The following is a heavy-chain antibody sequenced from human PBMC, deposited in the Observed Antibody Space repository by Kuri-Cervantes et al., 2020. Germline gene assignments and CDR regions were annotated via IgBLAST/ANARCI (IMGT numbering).Heavy chain of an antibody. V-gene: IGHV1-18*01. J-gene: IGHJ4*02. D-gene: IGHD6-19*01. CDR3: ARDPGIAVAHYDY. CDR2: ISAYNGDT. Sequence: ASVKVSCKAPGGTFSSYAISWVRQAPGRGLEWMGWISAYNGDTNYAQKLQGRVTMTTDTSTSTAYMELRSLRSDDTAVYYCARDPGIAVAHYDYWGQGTLVTVSS. CDR1: GGTFSSYA.